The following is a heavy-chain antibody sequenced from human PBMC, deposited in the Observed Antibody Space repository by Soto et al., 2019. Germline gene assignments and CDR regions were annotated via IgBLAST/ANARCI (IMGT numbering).Heavy chain of an antibody. D-gene: IGHD3-10*01. V-gene: IGHV3-30*18. CDR3: AKSKSIWFGELLGDDAFDI. CDR1: GFTFSSYG. J-gene: IGHJ3*02. Sequence: QVQLVESGGGVVQPGRSLRLSCAASGFTFSSYGMHWVRQAPGKGLEWVAGISYDGSNKYYADSVKGRFTISRDNSKNTLYVQMNSLGAEDTAVYYCAKSKSIWFGELLGDDAFDIWGQGTLVTVSS. CDR2: ISYDGSNK.